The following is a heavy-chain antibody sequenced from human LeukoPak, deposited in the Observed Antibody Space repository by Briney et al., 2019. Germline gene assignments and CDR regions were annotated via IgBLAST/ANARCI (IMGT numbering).Heavy chain of an antibody. D-gene: IGHD3-9*01. Sequence: SETLSLPCSVSGGSISSSNYYWGWIRQPPGKGLEWIGSISNSGSTYYNPSLKSRVTISVDTSKNHFSLKLSSVTAADAAVYYCARPDLYDILAGYQGSGAFDIWGQGTMVTVSS. J-gene: IGHJ3*02. CDR2: ISNSGST. CDR3: ARPDLYDILAGYQGSGAFDI. CDR1: GGSISSSNYY. V-gene: IGHV4-39*02.